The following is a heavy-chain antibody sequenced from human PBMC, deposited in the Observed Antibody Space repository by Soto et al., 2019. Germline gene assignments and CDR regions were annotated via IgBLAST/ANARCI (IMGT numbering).Heavy chain of an antibody. V-gene: IGHV3-9*01. CDR1: GFTFDDFA. CDR2: VNWSGGST. Sequence: PGGSLRLSCAASGFTFDDFAMHWVRQHPGKGLEWVSGVNWSGGSTAYSESVKGRFTISRDSAKNSLFLEMNSLRAEDTALYYCLKAKDQLFVKGCPFDMWGHGTMVTVAS. J-gene: IGHJ3*02. D-gene: IGHD2-2*01. CDR3: LKAKDQLFVKGCPFDM.